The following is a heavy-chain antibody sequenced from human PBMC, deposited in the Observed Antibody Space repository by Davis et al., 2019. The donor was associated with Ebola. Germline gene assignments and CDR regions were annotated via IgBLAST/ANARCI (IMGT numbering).Heavy chain of an antibody. Sequence: GESLKTSCAASGFTFSTYSMNWVRQAPGKGLEWVSSISSSSYYIYYSDSLKGRFTISRDNAKNSLYLQMNSLRAEDTAVYHCARGGYYDSSGYSHDAFDIWGQRTMVTVSS. CDR3: ARGGYYDSSGYSHDAFDI. D-gene: IGHD3-22*01. V-gene: IGHV3-21*01. CDR1: GFTFSTYS. J-gene: IGHJ3*02. CDR2: ISSSSYYI.